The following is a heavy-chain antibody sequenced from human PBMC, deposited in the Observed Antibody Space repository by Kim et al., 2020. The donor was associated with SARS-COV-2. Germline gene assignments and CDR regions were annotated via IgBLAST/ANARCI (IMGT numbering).Heavy chain of an antibody. CDR3: ARERGGYCSSTSCYGGDYYGMDV. CDR2: IYSGGST. Sequence: GGSLRLSCAASGFTVSSNYMSWVRQAPGKGLEWVSVIYSGGSTYYADSVKGRFTISRDNSKNTLYLQMNSLRAEDTAVYYCARERGGYCSSTSCYGGDYYGMDVCGQGTTVTVSS. D-gene: IGHD2-2*01. CDR1: GFTVSSNY. J-gene: IGHJ6*02. V-gene: IGHV3-66*01.